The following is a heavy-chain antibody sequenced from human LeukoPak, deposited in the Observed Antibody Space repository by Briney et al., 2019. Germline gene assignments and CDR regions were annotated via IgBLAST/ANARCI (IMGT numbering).Heavy chain of an antibody. V-gene: IGHV4-59*08. Sequence: SETLSLTCTVSGGSISSYYWSWIRQPPGKGLEWIGYIYYSGSTNSNPSLKSRVTISVDTSKNQFSLKLSSVTAADTAVYYCASTIIAAAGIFDYWGQGTLVTVSS. CDR1: GGSISSYY. CDR2: IYYSGST. D-gene: IGHD6-13*01. J-gene: IGHJ4*02. CDR3: ASTIIAAAGIFDY.